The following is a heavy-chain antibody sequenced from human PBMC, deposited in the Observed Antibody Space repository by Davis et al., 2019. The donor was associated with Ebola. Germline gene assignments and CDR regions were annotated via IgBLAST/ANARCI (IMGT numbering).Heavy chain of an antibody. CDR1: GFTFSSYA. D-gene: IGHD4-17*01. Sequence: GGSLRLSCAASGFTFSSYAMSWVRQAPGKGLEWVSAISGSGGSTYYADSVRGRFTISRDNSKNTLYLQVNSLRAEDTAVYYCAKGSTVTTTYDYWGQGTLVTVSS. J-gene: IGHJ4*02. CDR3: AKGSTVTTTYDY. CDR2: ISGSGGST. V-gene: IGHV3-23*01.